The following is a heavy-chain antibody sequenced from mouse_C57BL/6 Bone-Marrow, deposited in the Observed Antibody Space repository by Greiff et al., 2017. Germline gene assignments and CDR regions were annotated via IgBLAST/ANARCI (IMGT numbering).Heavy chain of an antibody. CDR1: GYSITSGYY. V-gene: IGHV3-6*01. J-gene: IGHJ3*01. CDR3: ARTFGSRFAY. Sequence: EVQLQESGPGLVKPSQSLSLTCSVTGYSITSGYYWNWIRQFPGNKLEWMGYIRYDGSTNYNPSLKNRISITRDTSKNQCFLKLNSVTTEDTATYYCARTFGSRFAYWGQGTLVTVSA. D-gene: IGHD1-1*01. CDR2: IRYDGST.